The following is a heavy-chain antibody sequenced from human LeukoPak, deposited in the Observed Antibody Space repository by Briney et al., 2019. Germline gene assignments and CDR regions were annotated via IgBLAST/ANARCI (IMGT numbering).Heavy chain of an antibody. CDR1: GYSFTSYW. V-gene: IGHV5-51*01. J-gene: IGHJ3*02. CDR3: ARQRSRDGYNYDGFDI. CDR2: IYPGDSDT. D-gene: IGHD5-24*01. Sequence: GESLKISCKGSGYSFTSYWIAWVRQMPGKGLEWMGIIYPGDSDTRYSPSFQGQVTISADKSISTAYLQWSSLKASDTAMYYCARQRSRDGYNYDGFDIWGQGTMVTVSS.